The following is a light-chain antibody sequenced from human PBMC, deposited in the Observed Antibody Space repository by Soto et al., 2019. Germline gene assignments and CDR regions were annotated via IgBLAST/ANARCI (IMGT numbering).Light chain of an antibody. V-gene: IGKV3-15*01. Sequence: EIVMPQSPATLSLSPGQRATLSCRASQSVSSKLAWYQQRPGQAPRLLIYSASTRATGIPARFSGSGSGTEFTLTISSLQSEDFAVYYCHQYNHWLTWTFGQGTKVDI. J-gene: IGKJ1*01. CDR1: QSVSSK. CDR2: SAS. CDR3: HQYNHWLTWT.